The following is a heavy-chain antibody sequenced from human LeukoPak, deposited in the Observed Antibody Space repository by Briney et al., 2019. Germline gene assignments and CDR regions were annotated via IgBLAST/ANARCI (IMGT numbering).Heavy chain of an antibody. CDR3: ARGPTHYLRYGYFDY. V-gene: IGHV3-21*01. CDR2: INNDGSYI. D-gene: IGHD3-9*01. Sequence: KTGGSLRLSCAASGFIFSNSAMNWVRQAPGKGLEWVSSINNDGSYIYYAGSVKGRFTISRDNAKNSLYLRLNSLRVEDTAVYYCARGPTHYLRYGYFDYWGQGTLVTVSS. J-gene: IGHJ4*02. CDR1: GFIFSNSA.